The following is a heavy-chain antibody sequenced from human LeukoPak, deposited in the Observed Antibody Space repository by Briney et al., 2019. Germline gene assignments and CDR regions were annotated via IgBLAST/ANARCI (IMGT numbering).Heavy chain of an antibody. D-gene: IGHD6-19*01. J-gene: IGHJ4*02. Sequence: SETLSLTCTVSGGSISSSSYYWGWIRQPPGKGLEWIGSIYYSGSTYYNPSLKSRVTISVDTSKNQFSLKLSSVTAADTAVYYCARDPTSSGWSRDFDYWGQGTLVTVSS. CDR3: ARDPTSSGWSRDFDY. CDR2: IYYSGST. CDR1: GGSISSSSYY. V-gene: IGHV4-39*07.